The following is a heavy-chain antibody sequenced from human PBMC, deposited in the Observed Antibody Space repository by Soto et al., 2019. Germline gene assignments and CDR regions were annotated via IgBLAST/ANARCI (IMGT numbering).Heavy chain of an antibody. V-gene: IGHV3-30*18. CDR1: GFPFSTYG. D-gene: IGHD6-13*01. CDR2: MSYDGTKQ. J-gene: IGHJ4*02. Sequence: QVQLVESGGGVFQPGRSLRLSCAASGFPFSTYGMHWVRQAPGKGLEWVAAMSYDGTKQYYVDSVKGRFTISRDNSRNTLFLQVNSLRDEDTAVYYCAKEYGSTWIDHWGQGTLVTVSS. CDR3: AKEYGSTWIDH.